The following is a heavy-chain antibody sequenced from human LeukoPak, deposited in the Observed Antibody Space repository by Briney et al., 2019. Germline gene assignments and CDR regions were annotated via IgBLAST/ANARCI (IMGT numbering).Heavy chain of an antibody. CDR3: ARSPHYFYGMDV. J-gene: IGHJ6*02. CDR2: IYSGGST. Sequence: GGSLRLSCAASGFTVSSNYMSWVRQAPGKGLEWVSVIYSGGSTYYADSVKGRFTISRVNSKNTLYLQMNSLRAGDTAVYYCARSPHYFYGMDVWGQGTTVTVSS. CDR1: GFTVSSNY. V-gene: IGHV3-66*01.